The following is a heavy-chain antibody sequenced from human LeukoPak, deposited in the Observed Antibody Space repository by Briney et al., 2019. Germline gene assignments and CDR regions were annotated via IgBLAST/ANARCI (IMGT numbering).Heavy chain of an antibody. CDR1: GFTFSSYA. Sequence: GGSPRLSCAASGFTFSSYAMSWVRQAPGEGLEWVSGISGGATSTDYADSVRGRFSISRDNFKNTVSLQMSSLRAEDTATYYCAKGTDYYGSGGHFDFWGQGALVTVSS. D-gene: IGHD3-10*01. CDR3: AKGTDYYGSGGHFDF. J-gene: IGHJ4*02. V-gene: IGHV3-23*01. CDR2: ISGGATST.